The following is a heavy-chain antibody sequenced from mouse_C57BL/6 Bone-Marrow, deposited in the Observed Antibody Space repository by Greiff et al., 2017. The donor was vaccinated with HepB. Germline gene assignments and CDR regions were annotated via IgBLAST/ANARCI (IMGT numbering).Heavy chain of an antibody. V-gene: IGHV1-55*01. J-gene: IGHJ1*03. CDR1: GYTFTSYW. D-gene: IGHD1-1*01. CDR2: IYPGSGST. Sequence: QVQLQQPGAELVKPGASVKMSCKASGYTFTSYWITWVKQRPGQGLEWIGDIYPGSGSTNYNEKFKSKATLTVDTSSSTAYMQLSSLTSEDSAVYYCAKITTVVATKGYFDVWGTGTTVTVSS. CDR3: AKITTVVATKGYFDV.